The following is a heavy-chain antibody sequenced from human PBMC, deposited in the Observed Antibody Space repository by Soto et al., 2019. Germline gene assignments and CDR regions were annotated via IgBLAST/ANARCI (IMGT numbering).Heavy chain of an antibody. Sequence: PGESLKISCKGSGYSFTSYWIGWVRQMPGKGLEWMGIIYPGDSDTRYSPSFQGQVTISADKSISTAYLQWSSLKASDTAMYYCASSGFGELPSYGMDVWGQGTTVTVS. D-gene: IGHD3-10*01. CDR2: IYPGDSDT. V-gene: IGHV5-51*01. CDR1: GYSFTSYW. J-gene: IGHJ6*02. CDR3: ASSGFGELPSYGMDV.